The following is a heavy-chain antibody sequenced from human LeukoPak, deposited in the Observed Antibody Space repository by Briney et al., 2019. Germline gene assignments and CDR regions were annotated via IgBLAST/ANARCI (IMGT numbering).Heavy chain of an antibody. V-gene: IGHV4-4*02. CDR1: GGSISSNNW. J-gene: IGHJ3*02. Sequence: PSGTLSLTCAVSGGSISSNNWWSWVRQPPGKGLEWIGEIYHTGRTNYNPSLKSRLTISIDKSKNQFSLKLSSVTAADTAVYYCARDRYYYDSSGYPLDAFDIWGQGTMVTVSS. D-gene: IGHD3-22*01. CDR3: ARDRYYYDSSGYPLDAFDI. CDR2: IYHTGRT.